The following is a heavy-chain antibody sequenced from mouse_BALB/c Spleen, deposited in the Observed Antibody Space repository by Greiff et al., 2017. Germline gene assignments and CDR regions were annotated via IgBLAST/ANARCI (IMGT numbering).Heavy chain of an antibody. D-gene: IGHD1-1*02. CDR2: ISSGSSTI. CDR1: GFTFSSFG. Sequence: EVQVVESGGGLVQPGGSRKLSCAASGFTFSSFGMHWVRQAPEKGLEWVAYISSGSSTIYYADTVKGRFTISRDNPKNTLFLQMTSLRSEDTAMYYCAGDYGGFAYWGQGTLVTVSA. CDR3: AGDYGGFAY. V-gene: IGHV5-17*02. J-gene: IGHJ3*01.